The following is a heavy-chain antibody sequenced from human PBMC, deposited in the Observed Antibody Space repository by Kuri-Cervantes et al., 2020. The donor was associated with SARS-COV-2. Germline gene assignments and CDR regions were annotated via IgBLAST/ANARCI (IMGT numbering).Heavy chain of an antibody. V-gene: IGHV4-38-2*01. D-gene: IGHD3-3*01. Sequence: SQTLSLTCAVSGYSISSGYYWGWIRQPPGKGLEWIGSINYSGSTYYNPSLKSRVTILVDTSNNQFSLWLSSVTAADTAVYYCARQSRFTHYVDDRGPGSPVTVSS. J-gene: IGHJ4*02. CDR2: INYSGST. CDR1: GYSISSGYY. CDR3: ARQSRFTHYVDD.